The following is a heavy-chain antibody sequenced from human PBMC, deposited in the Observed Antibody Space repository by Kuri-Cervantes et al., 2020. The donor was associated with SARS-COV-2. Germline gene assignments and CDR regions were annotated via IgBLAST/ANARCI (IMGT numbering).Heavy chain of an antibody. CDR2: IYYSGST. Sequence: SETLSLTCTVSGGSISSSSYYWGWIRQPPGKGLEWIGYIYYSGSTYYNPSLKSRVTISVDTSKNQFSLKLSSVTAADTAVYYCARSGGGQYQLLLDWFDPWGQGTLVTVSS. J-gene: IGHJ5*02. D-gene: IGHD2-2*01. CDR3: ARSGGGQYQLLLDWFDP. V-gene: IGHV4-30-4*08. CDR1: GGSISSSSYY.